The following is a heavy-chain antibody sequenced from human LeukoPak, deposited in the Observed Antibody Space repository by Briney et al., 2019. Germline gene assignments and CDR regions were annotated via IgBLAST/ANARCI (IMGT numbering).Heavy chain of an antibody. V-gene: IGHV3-21*01. CDR1: GFTFSSYS. J-gene: IGHJ4*02. CDR3: ARDGVGVTMVRGVIID. Sequence: PGGSLRLSCAASGFTFSSYSMNWVRQAPGKGLEWVSSISSSSSYIYYADSVKGRFTISRDNAKNSLYLQMNSLRAEDTAVYYCARDGVGVTMVRGVIIDWGQGTLVTVSS. CDR2: ISSSSSYI. D-gene: IGHD3-10*01.